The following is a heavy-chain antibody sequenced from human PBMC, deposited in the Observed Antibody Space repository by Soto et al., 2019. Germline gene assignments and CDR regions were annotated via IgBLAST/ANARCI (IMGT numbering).Heavy chain of an antibody. CDR1: GYTFTSYG. CDR2: ISTNKGNT. V-gene: IGHV1-18*01. D-gene: IGHD6-13*01. J-gene: IGHJ6*02. CDR3: ARDRLYSSSWDIDCYYGMDV. Sequence: ASVKVPCKTSGYTFTSYGISWVRQAPGQGLEWMGWISTNKGNTNYAQKFQGRVTMTTDTSTSTGYMELRSLRSDDTAVYYCARDRLYSSSWDIDCYYGMDVWRQGNTVTVYS.